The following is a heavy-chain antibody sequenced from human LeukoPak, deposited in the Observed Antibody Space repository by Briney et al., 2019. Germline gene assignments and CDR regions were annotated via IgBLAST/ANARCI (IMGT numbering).Heavy chain of an antibody. CDR2: ISAGGATT. CDR3: AKGKVNHDGAFDF. J-gene: IGHJ3*01. V-gene: IGHV3-23*01. Sequence: GGSLRLSCAASGFSFSSYAMSWARQAPGKGLEWVSGISAGGATTHYADSVKGRFTMSRDNSKKTVYPQMNSLRAEDTAIYYCAKGKVNHDGAFDFWGQGTMVTVSS. CDR1: GFSFSSYA. D-gene: IGHD1-14*01.